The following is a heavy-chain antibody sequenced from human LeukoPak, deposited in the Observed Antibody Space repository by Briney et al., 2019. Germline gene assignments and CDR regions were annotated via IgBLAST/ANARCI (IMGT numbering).Heavy chain of an antibody. V-gene: IGHV3-23*01. D-gene: IGHD3-10*02. CDR3: AKVTMFNWFDP. Sequence: PGGSLRLSCVASGFTFSSYWMHWVRHAPGKGLEWVSAISGSGGSTYYADSVKGRFTISRDNSKNTLYLQMNSLRAEDTAVYYCAKVTMFNWFDPWGQGTLVTVSS. J-gene: IGHJ5*02. CDR2: ISGSGGST. CDR1: GFTFSSYW.